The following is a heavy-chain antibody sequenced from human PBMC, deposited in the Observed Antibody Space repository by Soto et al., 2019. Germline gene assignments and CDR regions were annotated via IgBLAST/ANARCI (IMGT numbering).Heavy chain of an antibody. CDR1: GYTFTSYD. CDR2: MNPNSGNT. CDR3: ARKVRGYSYGYSYYYDGMDV. D-gene: IGHD5-18*01. V-gene: IGHV1-8*01. J-gene: IGHJ6*02. Sequence: QVQLVQSGAEVKKPGASVKVSCKASGYTFTSYDINWVRQATGQGLEWMGWMNPNSGNTAYAQKFQGRVTMTRNTSISTAYMELSSRRSEDTAVYYCARKVRGYSYGYSYYYDGMDVWGQGTTVTVSS.